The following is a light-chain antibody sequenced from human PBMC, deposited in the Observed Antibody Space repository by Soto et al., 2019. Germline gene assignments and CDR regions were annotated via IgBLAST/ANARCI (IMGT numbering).Light chain of an antibody. Sequence: QSVLTQPASVSGSPGQSITISCTGTSSDVGGYNYVSWYQQHSGKAPKLMIYEVSNRPSGVSNRFSGSKSGNTASLTISGLQAEDEADYYCSSYTTITTLERVFGTGTKVTVL. CDR3: SSYTTITTLERV. CDR1: SSDVGGYNY. CDR2: EVS. J-gene: IGLJ1*01. V-gene: IGLV2-14*01.